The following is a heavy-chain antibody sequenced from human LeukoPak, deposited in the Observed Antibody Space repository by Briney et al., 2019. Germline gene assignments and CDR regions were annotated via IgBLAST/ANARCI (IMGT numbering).Heavy chain of an antibody. V-gene: IGHV4-34*01. CDR3: ARKADSSGYYYYFDY. Sequence: SETLSLTCAVYGGSFSGYYWSWIRQPPGKGLEWIGEINHSGSTNYNPSLKSRVTISVDTSKNQLSLKLSSVTAADTAVYYCARKADSSGYYYYFDYWGQGTLVTVSS. J-gene: IGHJ4*02. D-gene: IGHD3-22*01. CDR1: GGSFSGYY. CDR2: INHSGST.